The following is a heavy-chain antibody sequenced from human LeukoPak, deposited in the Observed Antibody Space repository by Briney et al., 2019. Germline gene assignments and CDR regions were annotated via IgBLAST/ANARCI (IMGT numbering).Heavy chain of an antibody. CDR2: INWNGGST. CDR3: ARDAYYYDSSGYYFRPPVGCLDY. V-gene: IGHV3-20*04. J-gene: IGHJ4*02. Sequence: GGSLRLSCAASGFTFDDYGMSWVRQAPGKGLEWVSGINWNGGSTGYADSVKGRFTISRDNAKNSLYLQMNSLRAKDTALYYCARDAYYYDSSGYYFRPPVGCLDYWGQGTLVTVSS. D-gene: IGHD3-22*01. CDR1: GFTFDDYG.